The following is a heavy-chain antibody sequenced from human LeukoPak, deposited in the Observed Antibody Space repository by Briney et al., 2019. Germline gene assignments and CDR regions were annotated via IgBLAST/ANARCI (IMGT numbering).Heavy chain of an antibody. V-gene: IGHV3-21*01. J-gene: IGHJ4*02. Sequence: PGGSLRLSCAASGFTFSSYSMNWVRQAPGKGLEWVSSISSSSSYIYYADSVKGRFTISRDNAKNSLYPQMNSLRAEDTAVYYCARDKYCSGGSCYSGGLDYWGQGTLVTVSS. CDR1: GFTFSSYS. CDR2: ISSSSSYI. CDR3: ARDKYCSGGSCYSGGLDY. D-gene: IGHD2-15*01.